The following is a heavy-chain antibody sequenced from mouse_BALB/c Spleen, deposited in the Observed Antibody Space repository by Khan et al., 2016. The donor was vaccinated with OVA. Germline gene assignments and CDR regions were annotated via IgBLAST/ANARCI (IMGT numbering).Heavy chain of an antibody. Sequence: QVQLKQSGPGLVAPSQSLSITCTVSGFSLSRYSVHWVRQPPGKGLDWLGLIWVGGRTYFHSALKSGLSISKANSKTQVFLKRNSLQTDDTAMYYCARNRDGESYWYFDVWGAGTTVTVSS. CDR1: GFSLSRYS. D-gene: IGHD3-3*01. CDR3: ARNRDGESYWYFDV. V-gene: IGHV2-6-4*01. J-gene: IGHJ1*01. CDR2: IWVGGRT.